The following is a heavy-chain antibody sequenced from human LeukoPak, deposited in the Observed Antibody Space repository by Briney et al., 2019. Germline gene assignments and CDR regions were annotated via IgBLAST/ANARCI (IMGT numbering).Heavy chain of an antibody. Sequence: GASVKVSCKASGYTFTSYDINWVRQATGQGLEWMGWMNPNSGNTGYAQKFQGRVTMTRNTSISTAYMELSSLRSEDTAVYYCARGRGYDYYYYGMDVWGQGTTVTVSS. CDR2: MNPNSGNT. CDR1: GYTFTSYD. V-gene: IGHV1-8*01. D-gene: IGHD5-12*01. CDR3: ARGRGYDYYYYGMDV. J-gene: IGHJ6*02.